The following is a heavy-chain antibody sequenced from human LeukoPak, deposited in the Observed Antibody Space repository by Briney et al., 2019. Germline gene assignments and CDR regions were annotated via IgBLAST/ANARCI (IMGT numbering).Heavy chain of an antibody. J-gene: IGHJ2*01. V-gene: IGHV3-13*01. D-gene: IGHD6-13*01. Sequence: GGSLRLSCAASGVTFRSYDMHWVRQATGKGLEWVSGIGTAGEIYYPGSVKGRFTISRENAKNSWYLQMNSLRAGDTAVYYCARAAYSSTWYSRYFDLWGRGTLVTVSS. CDR2: IGTAGEI. CDR1: GVTFRSYD. CDR3: ARAAYSSTWYSRYFDL.